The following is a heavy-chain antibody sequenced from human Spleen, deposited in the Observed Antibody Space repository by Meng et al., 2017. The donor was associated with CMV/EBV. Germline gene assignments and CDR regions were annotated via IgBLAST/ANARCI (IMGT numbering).Heavy chain of an antibody. J-gene: IGHJ4*02. V-gene: IGHV3-7*01. D-gene: IGHD2-15*01. CDR3: ARGYCSGSTCFSAWLFDF. Sequence: GGSLRLSCAASGFTFSSYWMNWVRQAPGKGLEWVANMKQDGSEKYFVDSVKGRFTISRDNAKNSLYLQMNSLRVEDTAVYYCARGYCSGSTCFSAWLFDFWGQGTLVTVSS. CDR1: GFTFSSYW. CDR2: MKQDGSEK.